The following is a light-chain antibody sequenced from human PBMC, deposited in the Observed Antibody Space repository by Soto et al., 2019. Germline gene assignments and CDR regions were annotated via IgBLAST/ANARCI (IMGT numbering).Light chain of an antibody. J-gene: IGKJ1*01. CDR2: KAS. CDR3: QQYDSYPRT. V-gene: IGKV1-5*03. CDR1: QSISSW. Sequence: DIQMTQSPSTLSASVGDRATITCRASQSISSWLAWYQQKPEKAPKLLIYKASSFESGVPSRFSGSGSGTEFTLTISSLQPDDFATYYCQQYDSYPRTFGQGTKVEIK.